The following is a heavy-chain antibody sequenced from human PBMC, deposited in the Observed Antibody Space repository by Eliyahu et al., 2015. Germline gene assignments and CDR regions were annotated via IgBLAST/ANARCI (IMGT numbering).Heavy chain of an antibody. D-gene: IGHD6-13*01. V-gene: IGHV3-30*18. CDR1: GFPFXSYG. J-gene: IGHJ4*02. CDR2: ISFNGKVQ. Sequence: QVQLVESGGGVVQPGTSLRLSCAASGFPFXSYGMHWVRQAPGKGLEWVAVISFNGKVQYYADSVKGRFTISRDNSKNTLFLQMNSLRGEDTAVFYCAKEGSPKAADYTDYWGQGTLVTVSS. CDR3: AKEGSPKAADYTDY.